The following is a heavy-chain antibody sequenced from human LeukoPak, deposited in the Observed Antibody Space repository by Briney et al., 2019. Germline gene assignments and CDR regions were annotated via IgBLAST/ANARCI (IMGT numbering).Heavy chain of an antibody. D-gene: IGHD5-18*01. J-gene: IGHJ4*02. Sequence: GGSLRLSCAASGFTFSSYGMSWVRQAPGKGLEWVSAISGSGGSTYYADSVKGRFTISRDNSKNTLYLQMNSLRAEDTALYYCARDIYSYGFRPPYFLDYWGQGTLVTVSS. CDR1: GFTFSSYG. CDR3: ARDIYSYGFRPPYFLDY. V-gene: IGHV3-23*01. CDR2: ISGSGGST.